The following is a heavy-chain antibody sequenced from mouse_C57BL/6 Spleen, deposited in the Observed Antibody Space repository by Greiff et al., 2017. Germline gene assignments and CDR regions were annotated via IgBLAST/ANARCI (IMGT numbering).Heavy chain of an antibody. J-gene: IGHJ2*01. V-gene: IGHV1-64*01. CDR2: IHPNSGST. D-gene: IGHD2-1*01. CDR1: GYTFTSYW. Sequence: QVQLQQPGAELVKPGASVKLSCKASGYTFTSYWMHWVKQRPGQGLEWIGMIHPNSGSTNYNEKFKSKATLTVDKSSSTAYMQLSSLTSEDSAVYYCARGDLIYGNHDYFDYWGQGTTLTVST. CDR3: ARGDLIYGNHDYFDY.